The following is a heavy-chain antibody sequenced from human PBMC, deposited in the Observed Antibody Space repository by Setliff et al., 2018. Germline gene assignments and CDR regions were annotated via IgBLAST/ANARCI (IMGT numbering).Heavy chain of an antibody. CDR3: AGRLGASTRYYYYGLDV. CDR2: IKQDGSDK. D-gene: IGHD3-16*01. CDR1: GFTFSTYW. Sequence: PGGSLRLSCAASGFTFSTYWMSWVRQAPGKGLEWVANIKQDGSDKYYVDSVKGRFTISRDNAKNSLYLQMDSLGVEDTAVYYCAGRLGASTRYYYYGLDVWGQGTTVTVS. V-gene: IGHV3-7*01. J-gene: IGHJ6*02.